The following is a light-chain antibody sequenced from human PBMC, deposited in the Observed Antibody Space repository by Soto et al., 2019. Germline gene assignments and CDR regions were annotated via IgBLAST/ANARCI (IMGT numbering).Light chain of an antibody. Sequence: QSALTQPPSASGTPGQRVTISCSGSISNVGGNPVNWYQHVPTTAPKLLIYTNTQRPSGVPDRFSCSKPDTSASLAISGLQSEDEADYYCASWDDSLNGPVFGTGTKGTVL. CDR2: TNT. CDR1: ISNVGGNP. J-gene: IGLJ1*01. CDR3: ASWDDSLNGPV. V-gene: IGLV1-44*01.